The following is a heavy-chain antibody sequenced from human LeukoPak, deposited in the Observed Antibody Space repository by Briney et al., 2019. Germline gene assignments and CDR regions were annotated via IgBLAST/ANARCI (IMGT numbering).Heavy chain of an antibody. CDR2: IKQDGSEK. D-gene: IGHD3-3*01. CDR1: XXXXXXYX. V-gene: IGHV3-7*01. J-gene: IGHJ4*02. Sequence: GGSXRXXXXXSXXXXXXYXXHWVRXAPGKGLEWVANIKQDGSEKYYVDSVKGRFTISRDNGKSSLYLQMNSLRAEDTAVYYCGRAMEYWGQGTLVTVSS. CDR3: GRAMEY.